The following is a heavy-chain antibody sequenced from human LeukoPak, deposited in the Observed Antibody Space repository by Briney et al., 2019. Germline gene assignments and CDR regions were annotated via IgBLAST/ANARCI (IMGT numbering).Heavy chain of an antibody. D-gene: IGHD2-21*02. J-gene: IGHJ4*02. V-gene: IGHV3-23*01. Sequence: QSGGSLRLSCAASGFTFSTDAMSWVRQAPGKGLEWVSSISGVDASTYYADSVKGRFAISRDNSKNTVYLEMNSLRAEDTAIYSCARGGIIMTAISGQPGVYDNWGQGTLVTVSS. CDR3: ARGGIIMTAISGQPGVYDN. CDR2: ISGVDAST. CDR1: GFTFSTDA.